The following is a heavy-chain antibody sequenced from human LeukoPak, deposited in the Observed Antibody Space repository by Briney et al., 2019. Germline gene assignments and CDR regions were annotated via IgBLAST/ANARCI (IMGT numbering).Heavy chain of an antibody. J-gene: IGHJ5*02. V-gene: IGHV1-18*01. CDR2: ISAYNGNT. CDR3: ARGMSGVAWDSWFDP. D-gene: IGHD3-3*01. Sequence: ASVKVSCKASGYTFTSYGISWVRQAPGQGLEWMGWISAYNGNTNYAQKLQGRVTMTTDTSTSTAYMELRSLRSDDTAVYYCARGMSGVAWDSWFDPWGQGTLVTVSS. CDR1: GYTFTSYG.